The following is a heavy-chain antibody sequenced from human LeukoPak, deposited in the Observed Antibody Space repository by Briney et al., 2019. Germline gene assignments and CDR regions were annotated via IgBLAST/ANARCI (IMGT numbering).Heavy chain of an antibody. Sequence: SETLSLTCTVSGGSISSYYWSWIRQPAGKGLEWIGRIYTSGSTNYNPSLKSRVTMSVDTSKNQFSLKLSSVTAADTAVYYCARDYWNCESDAFDIWGQGTMVTVSS. CDR1: GGSISSYY. CDR3: ARDYWNCESDAFDI. D-gene: IGHD1-7*01. CDR2: IYTSGST. V-gene: IGHV4-4*07. J-gene: IGHJ3*02.